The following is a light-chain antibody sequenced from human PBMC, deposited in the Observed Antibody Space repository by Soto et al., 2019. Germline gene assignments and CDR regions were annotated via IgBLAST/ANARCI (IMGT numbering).Light chain of an antibody. CDR3: QQYYSYPVT. Sequence: AIGMTQSPSSLSASTGDRVTITCRASQGISSYLAWYQQKPGKAPKLLIYAASTLQSGIPSRFSGSGSGTDFTLTISCLQSEDFATYYYQQYYSYPVTFGQGTKLEIK. J-gene: IGKJ2*01. CDR2: AAS. CDR1: QGISSY. V-gene: IGKV1-8*01.